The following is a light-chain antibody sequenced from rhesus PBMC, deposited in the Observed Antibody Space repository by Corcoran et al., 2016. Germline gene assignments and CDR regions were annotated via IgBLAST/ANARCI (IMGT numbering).Light chain of an antibody. CDR2: DAS. CDR3: LQHNSYPPT. Sequence: DIQMTQSPSSLSASVGDTVTITCRARQGISSYLNWFQQKPGKAPKLLTYDASSLESGVPSRFSGSGSGTYFTLTIRSLQPEDFAAYYCLQHNSYPPTFDQGTKVEIK. CDR1: QGISSY. V-gene: IGKV1-28*03. J-gene: IGKJ1*01.